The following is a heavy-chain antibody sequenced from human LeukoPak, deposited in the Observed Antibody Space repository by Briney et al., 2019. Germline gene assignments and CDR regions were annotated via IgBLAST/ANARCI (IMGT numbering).Heavy chain of an antibody. Sequence: GASVKVSCKVSGYTLTELSMHWVRQAPGKGLEWMGGFDPEDGETIYAQKFQGRVTMTEDTSTDTAYMELSSLRSEDTAMYYCATGRRDSSSWYRTHYFDYWGQGTLVTVSS. CDR2: FDPEDGET. CDR1: GYTLTELS. D-gene: IGHD6-13*01. J-gene: IGHJ4*02. CDR3: ATGRRDSSSWYRTHYFDY. V-gene: IGHV1-24*01.